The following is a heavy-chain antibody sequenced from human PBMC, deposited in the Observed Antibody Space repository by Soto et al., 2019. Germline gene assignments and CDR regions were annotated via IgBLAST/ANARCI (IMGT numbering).Heavy chain of an antibody. J-gene: IGHJ6*02. CDR2: VYYSGST. V-gene: IGHV4-39*01. D-gene: IGHD2-2*01. CDR1: GGSVSSSSYY. Sequence: PSETLSLTCTVSGGSVSSSSYYWGWVRQPPGKGLEWIGSVYYSGSTNYNPSLESRVTISVDTSKNQFSLKLSSVSAADTAVYYCASAYCSSTSCSHAYYYYGMDVWGQGTTVTVSS. CDR3: ASAYCSSTSCSHAYYYYGMDV.